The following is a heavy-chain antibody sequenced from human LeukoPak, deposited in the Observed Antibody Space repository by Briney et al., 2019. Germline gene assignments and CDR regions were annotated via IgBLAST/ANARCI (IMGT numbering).Heavy chain of an antibody. V-gene: IGHV1-2*02. CDR1: GYAFTGYY. Sequence: GASVKVSCKASGYAFTGYYMHWVRQAPGQGLEWMGWINPNSSGTNYAQKFQGRVTMTRDTSISTAYMELSRLRSDDTAVYYCAGTRGYSSSWYFLDYWGQGTLVTVSS. D-gene: IGHD6-13*01. J-gene: IGHJ4*02. CDR2: INPNSSGT. CDR3: AGTRGYSSSWYFLDY.